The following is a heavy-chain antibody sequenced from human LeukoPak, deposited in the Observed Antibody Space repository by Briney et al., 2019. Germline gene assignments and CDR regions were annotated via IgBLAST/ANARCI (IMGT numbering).Heavy chain of an antibody. CDR3: ALITMVRGPPEIDY. J-gene: IGHJ4*02. V-gene: IGHV1-2*06. CDR1: GYTFTGYY. D-gene: IGHD3-10*01. CDR2: INPNSGGT. Sequence: ASVKVSCKASGYTFTGYYMHWVRQAPGQGLEWMGRINPNSGGTNYAQKCQGRVTMTRDTSISTAYMELSRLRSDDTAVYYCALITMVRGPPEIDYWGQGTLVTVSS.